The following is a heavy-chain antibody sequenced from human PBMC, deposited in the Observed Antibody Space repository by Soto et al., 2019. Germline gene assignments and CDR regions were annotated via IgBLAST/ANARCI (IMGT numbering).Heavy chain of an antibody. V-gene: IGHV4-31*03. CDR1: GGSISSGGYY. Sequence: SETLSLTCTVSGGSISSGGYYWSWIRQHPGKGLEWIGYIYYSGSTYYNPSLKSRVTISVDTSKNQFSLKLSSVTAADTAVYYCARAAPPTVTTDWFDPWGQGTLVTVSS. CDR2: IYYSGST. CDR3: ARAAPPTVTTDWFDP. J-gene: IGHJ5*02. D-gene: IGHD4-17*01.